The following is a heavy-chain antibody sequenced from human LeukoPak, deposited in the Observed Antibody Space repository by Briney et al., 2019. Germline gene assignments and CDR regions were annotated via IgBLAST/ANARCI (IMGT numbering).Heavy chain of an antibody. CDR2: ISGSGGST. Sequence: GGSLRLSCAASGFTISTYAMSWARQTPGKGLEWVSTISGSGGSTYYADSVKGRFTISRDNSKNTLYLQMNSLRAEDTAVYYCARREYYYDSSGYYSFDYWGQGTLVTVSS. CDR1: GFTISTYA. V-gene: IGHV3-23*01. D-gene: IGHD3-22*01. J-gene: IGHJ4*02. CDR3: ARREYYYDSSGYYSFDY.